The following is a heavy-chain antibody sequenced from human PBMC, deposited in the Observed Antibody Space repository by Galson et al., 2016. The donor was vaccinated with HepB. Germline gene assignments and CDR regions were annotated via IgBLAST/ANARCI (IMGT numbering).Heavy chain of an antibody. CDR2: IIPIHGTT. D-gene: IGHD6-19*01. Sequence: SVKVSCKASGGTFRNYAISWVRQAPGQGLEWMGGIIPIHGTTNYAQKFQGRVTITADESTSTAYMDLSSLRFEDTALYYCARGGDSSGWYEVIFWGQGTLVTVSS. J-gene: IGHJ4*02. V-gene: IGHV1-69*13. CDR1: GGTFRNYA. CDR3: ARGGDSSGWYEVIF.